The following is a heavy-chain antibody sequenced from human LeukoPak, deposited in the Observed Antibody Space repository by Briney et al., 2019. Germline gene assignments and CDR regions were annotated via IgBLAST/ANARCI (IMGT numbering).Heavy chain of an antibody. J-gene: IGHJ6*02. CDR1: GYNFTNFG. D-gene: IGHD4-17*01. V-gene: IGHV1-69*04. CDR3: ARDDYGDFYYYGMDV. CDR2: IIPILGIA. Sequence: AASVKVSCKASGYNFTNFGINWVRQAPGQGLEWMGRIIPILGIANYAQKFQGRVTITADKSTSTAYMELSSLRSEDTAVYYCARDDYGDFYYYGMDVWGQGTTVTVSS.